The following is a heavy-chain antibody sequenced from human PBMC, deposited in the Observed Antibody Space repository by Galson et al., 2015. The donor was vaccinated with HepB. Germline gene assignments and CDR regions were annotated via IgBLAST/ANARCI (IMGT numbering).Heavy chain of an antibody. CDR1: GFTFSDYY. CDR3: ARDSSGWYWFDP. CDR2: ISSSSSYT. J-gene: IGHJ5*02. V-gene: IGHV3-11*06. Sequence: SLRLSCAASGFTFSDYYMSWIRQAPGKGLEWVSYISSSSSYTNYADSVKGRFTISRDNAKNSLYLQMNSLRAEDTAVYYCARDSSGWYWFDPWGQGTLVTVSS. D-gene: IGHD6-19*01.